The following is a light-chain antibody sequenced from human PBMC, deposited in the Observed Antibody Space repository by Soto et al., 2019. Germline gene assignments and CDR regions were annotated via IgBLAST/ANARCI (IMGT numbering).Light chain of an antibody. V-gene: IGKV3-20*01. Sequence: EILLTQSPGTLSLSPGETATLSCRASQSVRNNSLAWYQQRPAQPPRLLMYEAATRSSGIPDRFSGSVSGTDFTLPIRRLEPEDFSLYFCQQYETSPVTFGGGTKVEI. J-gene: IGKJ4*01. CDR2: EAA. CDR3: QQYETSPVT. CDR1: QSVRNNS.